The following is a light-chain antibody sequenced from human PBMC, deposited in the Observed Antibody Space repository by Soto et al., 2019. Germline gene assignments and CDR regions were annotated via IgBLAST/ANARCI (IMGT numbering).Light chain of an antibody. J-gene: IGLJ1*01. Sequence: QSVLTQPASVSGSPGQSITISCSGTSSDVGSYDHVAWCQQFPAKTPKLMIYEVSNRPSGVSSRFSGSKSGNTASLTISGLQAEDEADYYCISYTGSSTSYVFGSGTKGTVL. CDR1: SSDVGSYDH. CDR2: EVS. CDR3: ISYTGSSTSYV. V-gene: IGLV2-14*01.